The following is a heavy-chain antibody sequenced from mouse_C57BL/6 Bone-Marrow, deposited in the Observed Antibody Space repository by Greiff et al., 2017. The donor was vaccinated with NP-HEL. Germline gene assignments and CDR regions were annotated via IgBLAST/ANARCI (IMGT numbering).Heavy chain of an antibody. V-gene: IGHV5-4*01. CDR3: ARDWGYGNYPAY. CDR1: GFTFSSYA. D-gene: IGHD2-1*01. Sequence: DVKLVESGGGLVKPGGSLKLSCAASGFTFSSYAMCWVRQTPEKRLEWVATISDGGSYTYYPDNVKGRFTISRDNAKNNLYLQMSHLKSEDTAMYYCARDWGYGNYPAYWGQGTLVTVSA. CDR2: ISDGGSYT. J-gene: IGHJ3*01.